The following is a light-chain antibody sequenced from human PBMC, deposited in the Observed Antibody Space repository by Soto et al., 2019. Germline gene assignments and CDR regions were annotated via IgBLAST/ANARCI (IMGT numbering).Light chain of an antibody. CDR2: AAS. V-gene: IGKV1-39*01. CDR1: QSISSY. CDR3: QQSYSTPRT. Sequence: DIQMTQSPSSLSASVGDRVTITCRASQSISSYLNWYQQKPGKAPKLLIHAASSLQSGVPSRFSGSGSGTAFTLTISSLQPEDFETYYCQQSYSTPRTFGQGTKVEIK. J-gene: IGKJ1*01.